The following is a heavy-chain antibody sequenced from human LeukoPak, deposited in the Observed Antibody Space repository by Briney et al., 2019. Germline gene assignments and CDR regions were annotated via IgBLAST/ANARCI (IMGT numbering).Heavy chain of an antibody. J-gene: IGHJ4*02. Sequence: GASVEVSCKASGYTFTSYGITWVRQAPGQGLEWMGWISAYNGKTHYAQKLQGRVTMTTDTSTSTAYMELRSLRSDDTAVYYCARDGPDYGDYVNFDYWGQGTLVTVSS. CDR1: GYTFTSYG. V-gene: IGHV1-18*01. CDR2: ISAYNGKT. D-gene: IGHD4-17*01. CDR3: ARDGPDYGDYVNFDY.